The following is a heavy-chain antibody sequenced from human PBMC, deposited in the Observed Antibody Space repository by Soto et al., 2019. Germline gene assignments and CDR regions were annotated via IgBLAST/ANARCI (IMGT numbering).Heavy chain of an antibody. J-gene: IGHJ4*01. CDR2: ISYDGTNK. D-gene: IGHD6-19*01. V-gene: IGHV3-30*03. Sequence: GGSLRLSCAASGFTFSSYGMHWVRQAPGKGLEWVAVISYDGTNKYYADSIKGRFTISRDNSANTLFLQVNSLRREDTAMYYCARDPSPYTSGWYGIDFWGHGTLVTVSS. CDR1: GFTFSSYG. CDR3: ARDPSPYTSGWYGIDF.